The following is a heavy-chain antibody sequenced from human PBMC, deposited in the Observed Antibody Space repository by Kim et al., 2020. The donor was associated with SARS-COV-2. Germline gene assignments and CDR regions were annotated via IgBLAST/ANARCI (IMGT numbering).Heavy chain of an antibody. J-gene: IGHJ2*01. Sequence: SETLSLTCTVSGGSISSSSYYWTWIRQPPGKELEWVGRICYSTSSYSNLSLKIPVTVSVDTSKNQFSLNLMSVTAAATSVCSCARAGPQACYFDL. CDR2: ICYSTSS. CDR1: GGSISSSSYY. CDR3: ARAGPQACYFDL. V-gene: IGHV4-39*01.